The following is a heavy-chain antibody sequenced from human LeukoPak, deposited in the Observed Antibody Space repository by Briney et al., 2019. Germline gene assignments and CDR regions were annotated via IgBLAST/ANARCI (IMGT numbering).Heavy chain of an antibody. V-gene: IGHV3-7*03. Sequence: GGSLRLSCAASGFTFSSYWMSWVRQAPGKGLEGVANIKQDGSEKYYVDSVKGRFTISRDNAKNSLYLQMNSLRAEDTAVYYCARDSIYDYVWGSYRPTFDYWGQGTLVTVSS. CDR2: IKQDGSEK. D-gene: IGHD3-16*02. J-gene: IGHJ4*02. CDR3: ARDSIYDYVWGSYRPTFDY. CDR1: GFTFSSYW.